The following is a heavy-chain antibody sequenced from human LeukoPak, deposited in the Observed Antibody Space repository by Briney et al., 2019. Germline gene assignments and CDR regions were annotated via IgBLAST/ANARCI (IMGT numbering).Heavy chain of an antibody. V-gene: IGHV3-23*01. D-gene: IGHD1-1*01. J-gene: IGHJ4*02. CDR3: FTTGTTIYYFDY. Sequence: PGGSLRLSCAASGFTFSSYAMSWVRQAPGKGLECVSAISGSGGSTYYADSVKGRFTISRDNSKNTLYLQMNSLRAEDTAVYYCFTTGTTIYYFDYWGQGTLVTVSS. CDR2: ISGSGGST. CDR1: GFTFSSYA.